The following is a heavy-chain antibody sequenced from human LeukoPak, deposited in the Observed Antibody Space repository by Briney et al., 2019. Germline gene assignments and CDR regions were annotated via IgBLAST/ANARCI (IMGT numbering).Heavy chain of an antibody. V-gene: IGHV5-51*01. J-gene: IGHJ5*02. Sequence: GESLKISCKGSGYSFTSYWIGWVRQMPGKGLEWMGIIYPGDSDTRYSPSFQGQVTISADKSISTAYLQWSSLKASDTAMYYCARHVECSSGCGWFDPWGQGTLVTVSS. CDR1: GYSFTSYW. D-gene: IGHD6-19*01. CDR2: IYPGDSDT. CDR3: ARHVECSSGCGWFDP.